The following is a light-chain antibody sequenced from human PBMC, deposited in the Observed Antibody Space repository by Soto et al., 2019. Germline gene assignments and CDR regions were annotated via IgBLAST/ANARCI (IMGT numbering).Light chain of an antibody. CDR2: AAS. V-gene: IGKV1-8*01. CDR3: QQYYRYPPT. J-gene: IGKJ1*01. CDR1: QGISSY. Sequence: AIRMTQSPSSFSASTGDRVTITCRASQGISSYLAWYQQKPGKAPKLLIYAASNLQSEDPSRFSGSGSGTDFTLTISCLQSEDFATYYWQQYYRYPPTVGQGTKVEIK.